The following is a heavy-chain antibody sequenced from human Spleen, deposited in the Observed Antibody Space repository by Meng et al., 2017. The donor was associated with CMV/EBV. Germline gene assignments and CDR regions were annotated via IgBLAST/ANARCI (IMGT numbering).Heavy chain of an antibody. J-gene: IGHJ4*02. V-gene: IGHV3-33*01. CDR2: VRNEGSTT. Sequence: GESLKISCAGSGFTFSRNGMHWVRLAPGKRLEWVAVVRNEGSTTNYADSVKGRFTISRDNYNNMLYLQMNSLRAEDTAVYYCARYEGGVGFDYWGQGTLVTVSS. D-gene: IGHD3-16*01. CDR1: GFTFSRNG. CDR3: ARYEGGVGFDY.